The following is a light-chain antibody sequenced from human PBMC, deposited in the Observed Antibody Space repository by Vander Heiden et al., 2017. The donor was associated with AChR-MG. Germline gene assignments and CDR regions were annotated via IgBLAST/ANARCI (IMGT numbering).Light chain of an antibody. CDR3: QQSDSTRMYT. Sequence: DIQLTQSPSSLSASVGDRVTITCRASQNIGFYLNWYQQQPGKAPKVLIYAASSLHTGVPSRFSGSGYGTHFTLTITSLQPEDFATYYCQQSDSTRMYTFGQGTKLEIK. V-gene: IGKV1-39*01. J-gene: IGKJ2*01. CDR1: QNIGFY. CDR2: AAS.